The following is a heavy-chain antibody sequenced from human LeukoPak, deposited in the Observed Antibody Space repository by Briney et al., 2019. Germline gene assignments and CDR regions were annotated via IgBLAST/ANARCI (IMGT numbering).Heavy chain of an antibody. V-gene: IGHV4-34*01. CDR2: INHSGST. D-gene: IGHD3-3*01. CDR3: ARVWRWGARAYYGMDV. J-gene: IGHJ6*02. CDR1: GGPISSYY. Sequence: KPSETLSLTCTVSGGPISSYYWSWIRQPPGKGLEWIGEINHSGSTNYNPSLKSRVTISVDTSKNQFSLKLSSVTAADTAVYYCARVWRWGARAYYGMDVWGQGTTVTVSS.